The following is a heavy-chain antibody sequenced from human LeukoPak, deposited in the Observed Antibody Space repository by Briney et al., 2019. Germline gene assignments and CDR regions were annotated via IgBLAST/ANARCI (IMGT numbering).Heavy chain of an antibody. Sequence: SETLSLTCAVYGVSFSGYYWSWIRQPPGKGLEWIGEINHSGSTNYNPSLKSRVTISVDTSKNQFSLKLSSVTAADTAVYYCAIGDSIAMVNYWGQGTLVTVSS. V-gene: IGHV4-34*01. J-gene: IGHJ4*02. D-gene: IGHD5-18*01. CDR1: GVSFSGYY. CDR3: AIGDSIAMVNY. CDR2: INHSGST.